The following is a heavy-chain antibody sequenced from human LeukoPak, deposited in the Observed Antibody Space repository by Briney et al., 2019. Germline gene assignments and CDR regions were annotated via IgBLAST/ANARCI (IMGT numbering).Heavy chain of an antibody. CDR1: GSTVSSNY. D-gene: IGHD3-10*02. Sequence: GGSLRLSCAASGSTVSSNYMSWVRQAPGKGLEWVSVIYSGGRTYYGDSVKGRFTISRDNSKNTLYLQMNSLRAEDTAVYYCAELGITMIGGVWGKGTTVTISS. V-gene: IGHV3-66*01. CDR3: AELGITMIGGV. J-gene: IGHJ6*04. CDR2: IYSGGRT.